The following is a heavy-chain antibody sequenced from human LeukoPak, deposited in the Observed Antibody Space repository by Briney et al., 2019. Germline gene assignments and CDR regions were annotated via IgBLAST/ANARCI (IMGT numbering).Heavy chain of an antibody. J-gene: IGHJ4*02. CDR1: GFTFSDYY. CDR3: ARDPPYDFWSGYYSD. V-gene: IGHV3-11*04. D-gene: IGHD3-3*01. Sequence: PGGSLRLSXAASGFTFSDYYMSWIRQAPGKGMEWVSCISSSGSTIYYADSVKGRFTISRDNAKNSLYLQMNSLRAEDTAVYYCARDPPYDFWSGYYSDWGQGTLVTVSS. CDR2: ISSSGSTI.